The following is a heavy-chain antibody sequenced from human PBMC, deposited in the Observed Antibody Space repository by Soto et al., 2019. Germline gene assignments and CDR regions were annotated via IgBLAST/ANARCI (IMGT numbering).Heavy chain of an antibody. CDR3: ARHAPGGPFDS. J-gene: IGHJ4*02. V-gene: IGHV4-59*08. CDR2: IFYSGNT. CDR1: GGSINSYY. Sequence: QVQLQESGPGLVKPSETLSLTCTVSGGSINSYYWSWIRQSPGKGLEWIGYIFYSGNTNYNPSLNDRVTSSVDTSTHKFPLQLTSVTAADTAVYYCARHAPGGPFDSWGQGTLVTVSS.